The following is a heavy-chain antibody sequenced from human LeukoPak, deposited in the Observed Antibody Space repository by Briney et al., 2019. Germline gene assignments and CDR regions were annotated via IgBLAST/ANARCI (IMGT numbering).Heavy chain of an antibody. CDR1: GFPFSTYS. Sequence: GGSLRLSCAASGFPFSTYSMHWVRQAPGKGLEYVSASSSNGGSTFYANSVRGRFTISRDNSKNTVYLQMGSLRAEDMAVYYCARDGAYGDYDYWGQGTLVTVSS. V-gene: IGHV3-64*01. CDR2: SSSNGGST. CDR3: ARDGAYGDYDY. J-gene: IGHJ4*02. D-gene: IGHD4-17*01.